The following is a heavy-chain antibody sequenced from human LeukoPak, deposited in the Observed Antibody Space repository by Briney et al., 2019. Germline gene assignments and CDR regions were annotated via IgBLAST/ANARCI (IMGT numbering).Heavy chain of an antibody. CDR3: AAHRGHTYGPLDY. Sequence: PSETLSLTCALFHGSISNRNWWTWVRQSPGKGLEWIGEIYQSGRTNYNPSLNSRVIISVDMSNNQFSLRLDSMTAADTAVYFCAAHRGHTYGPLDYWGQGILVTVSS. CDR2: IYQSGRT. V-gene: IGHV4-4*02. CDR1: HGSISNRNW. J-gene: IGHJ4*02. D-gene: IGHD5-18*01.